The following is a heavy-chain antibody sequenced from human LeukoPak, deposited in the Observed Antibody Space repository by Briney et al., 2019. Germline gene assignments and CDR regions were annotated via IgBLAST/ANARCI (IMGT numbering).Heavy chain of an antibody. CDR1: GFTFSSYS. Sequence: GGSLRLSCAASGFTFSSYSMNWVRQAPGKGLEWVSSIISSSSYIYYADSVKGRFTISRDNAKNSLYLQMNSLRAEDTAVYYCARVLGTTVPTGWGQGTLVTVSS. J-gene: IGHJ4*02. V-gene: IGHV3-21*01. CDR3: ARVLGTTVPTG. CDR2: IISSSSYI. D-gene: IGHD1-7*01.